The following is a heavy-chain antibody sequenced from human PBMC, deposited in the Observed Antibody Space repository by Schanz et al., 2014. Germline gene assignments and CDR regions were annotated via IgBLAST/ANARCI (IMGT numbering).Heavy chain of an antibody. J-gene: IGHJ4*02. CDR1: GYTFTTYY. Sequence: QVQLVQSGAEVKKPGASVKVSCKASGYTFTTYYIHWVRQAPGQGLEWMGKINPSSGTTRIAQNCQGRLTVAKDTSTSTVNMKRRSLRAEDAAVCYCARGGFFDSTSFDSWGQGTLXTVSS. CDR3: ARGGFFDSTSFDS. D-gene: IGHD2-2*01. CDR2: INPSSGTT. V-gene: IGHV1-46*03.